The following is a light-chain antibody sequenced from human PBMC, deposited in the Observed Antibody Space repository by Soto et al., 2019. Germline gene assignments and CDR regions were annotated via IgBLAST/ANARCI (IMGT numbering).Light chain of an antibody. Sequence: DIELTQSPSFLSASVADRVTITCRASQDISSYLAWYQQRPGKVPRFLTYSASTLQSGVPSRFGATVSGTTFNLTISSLQPEDIAAYYCQQFNRFPRTFGQGTKVEV. CDR2: SAS. V-gene: IGKV1-9*01. J-gene: IGKJ1*01. CDR1: QDISSY. CDR3: QQFNRFPRT.